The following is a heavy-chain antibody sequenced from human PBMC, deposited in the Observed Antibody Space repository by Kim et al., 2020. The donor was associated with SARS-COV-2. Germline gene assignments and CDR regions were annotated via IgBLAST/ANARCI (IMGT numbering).Heavy chain of an antibody. V-gene: IGHV3-33*06. D-gene: IGHD6-19*01. J-gene: IGHJ4*02. CDR2: IWYDGSNK. CDR1: GFTFSSYG. Sequence: GGSLRLSCAASGFTFSSYGMHWVRQAPGKGLEWVAVIWYDGSNKYYADSVKGRFTISRDNSKNTLYLQMNSLRAEDTAVNYCAKDGAGYSSEFDYWGQGTLVTVSS. CDR3: AKDGAGYSSEFDY.